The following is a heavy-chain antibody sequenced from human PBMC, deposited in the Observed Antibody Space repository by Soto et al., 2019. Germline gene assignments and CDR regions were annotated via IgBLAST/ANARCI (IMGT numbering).Heavy chain of an antibody. Sequence: SVKVSCKASGGTFNNYPITWVRQAPGEGLELMGGSIPIFGTANYAQNFQGRVTISVDESTSTAYMELSSLRSEDTAVYYCARGRGYSGDDHYYYFDMDVWGQGTTVTVYS. J-gene: IGHJ6*02. CDR2: SIPIFGTA. CDR3: ARGRGYSGDDHYYYFDMDV. V-gene: IGHV1-69*13. D-gene: IGHD5-12*01. CDR1: GGTFNNYP.